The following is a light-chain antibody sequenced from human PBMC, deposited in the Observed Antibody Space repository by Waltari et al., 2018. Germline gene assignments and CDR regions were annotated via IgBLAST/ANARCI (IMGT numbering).Light chain of an antibody. V-gene: IGLV1-44*01. Sequence: QSVLTQPPSASGTPGQSVTISCSGSRANLGSNPVTRYQKLPGTAPTLLIYTNKPRPSGVPDRVAGSKSGTSASLAISGLQSEDEADYYCAAWDDTLSGYVVFGGGPKLTVL. CDR2: TNK. J-gene: IGLJ2*01. CDR3: AAWDDTLSGYVV. CDR1: RANLGSNP.